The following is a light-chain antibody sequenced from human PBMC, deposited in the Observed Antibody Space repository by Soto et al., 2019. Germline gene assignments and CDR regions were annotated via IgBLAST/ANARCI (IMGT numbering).Light chain of an antibody. CDR1: QSINRN. Sequence: DIQMTQYPSSLSASVGDRVTITCRASQSINRNLNWYQHKPWKAPKLLIYAESSLQNGVPSRFRGGGSGTEFTLSINSLQPEDFGTYDCQQRFTTASITFGQGTRLEIK. CDR2: AES. CDR3: QQRFTTASIT. V-gene: IGKV1-39*01. J-gene: IGKJ5*01.